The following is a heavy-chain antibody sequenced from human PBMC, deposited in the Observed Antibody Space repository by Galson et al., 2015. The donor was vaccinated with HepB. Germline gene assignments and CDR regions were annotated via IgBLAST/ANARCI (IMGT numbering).Heavy chain of an antibody. V-gene: IGHV3-48*02. CDR3: ARDGATTGDAFDI. CDR2: ISSSSSTR. D-gene: IGHD4-17*01. J-gene: IGHJ3*02. CDR1: GFTFSSYS. Sequence: SLRLSCAASGFTFSSYSMSWVRQAPGRGLEWVSAISSSSSTRFYADSVKGRFTISGDNAKSSLSLQMNSLRDEDTAVYYCARDGATTGDAFDIWGQGTMVTVSS.